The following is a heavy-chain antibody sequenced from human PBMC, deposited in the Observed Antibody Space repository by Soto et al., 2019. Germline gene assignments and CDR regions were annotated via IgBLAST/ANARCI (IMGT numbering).Heavy chain of an antibody. CDR1: GGSFSGYY. V-gene: IGHV4-34*01. D-gene: IGHD3-3*01. CDR2: INHSGST. Sequence: PSETLSLTCAVYGGSFSGYYWSWIRQPPGKGLEWIGEINHSGSTNYNPSLKSRVTISVDTSKNQFSLKLSSVTAADTAVYYCARGPPRITIFGVVISTNNWFDPWGQGTLVTVS. J-gene: IGHJ5*02. CDR3: ARGPPRITIFGVVISTNNWFDP.